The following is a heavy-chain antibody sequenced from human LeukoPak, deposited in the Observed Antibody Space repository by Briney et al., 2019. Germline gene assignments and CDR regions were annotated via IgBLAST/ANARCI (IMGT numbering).Heavy chain of an antibody. CDR1: DGSFSGYY. V-gene: IGHV4-34*01. J-gene: IGHJ4*02. D-gene: IGHD1-14*01. CDR2: INDSGRT. CDR3: ARGSTNRALDY. Sequence: PSETLSLTCAVYDGSFSGYYWSWIRQPPGKGLEWIGEINDSGRTKYNPSLKSRVTISVDTSKNQFSLKLSSMTAADTAVYYCARGSTNRALDYWGQGTQVTVSS.